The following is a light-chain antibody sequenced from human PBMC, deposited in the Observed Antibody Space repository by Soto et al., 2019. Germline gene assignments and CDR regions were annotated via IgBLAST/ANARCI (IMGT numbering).Light chain of an antibody. CDR3: QQRSNWPPSIT. J-gene: IGKJ5*01. Sequence: IVLTQSPATLSLTPGERATLSCRASQSVSSYLAWYQQKPGQAPRLLIYDASNRATGIPARFSGSGSGTDFTLTISSLEPEDFAVYYCQQRSNWPPSITFGQGTRLEI. V-gene: IGKV3-11*01. CDR1: QSVSSY. CDR2: DAS.